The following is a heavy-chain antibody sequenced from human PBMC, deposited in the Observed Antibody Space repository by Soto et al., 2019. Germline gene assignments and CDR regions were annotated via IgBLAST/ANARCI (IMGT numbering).Heavy chain of an antibody. Sequence: GGSLRLSCAASGFTFSSYGMHWVRQAPGKGLEWVAVIWYDGSNKYYADSVKGRFTISRDNSKNTLYLQMNSLRAEDTAVYYCARDHGYSYGHGYYYYGMDVWGQGTTVTVSS. CDR2: IWYDGSNK. J-gene: IGHJ6*02. D-gene: IGHD5-18*01. CDR1: GFTFSSYG. V-gene: IGHV3-33*01. CDR3: ARDHGYSYGHGYYYYGMDV.